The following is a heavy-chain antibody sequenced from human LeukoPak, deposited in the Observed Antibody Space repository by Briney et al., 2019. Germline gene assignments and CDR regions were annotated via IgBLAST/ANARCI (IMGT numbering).Heavy chain of an antibody. D-gene: IGHD5-18*01. CDR1: GGSISSYY. V-gene: IGHV4-59*01. Sequence: SETLSLTCTVSGGSISSYYWSWIRQPPGKGLEWIGYIYYSGSTNYNPSLKSRVTISVDTSKNQFSLKLSSVTAADTAVYYCARGHRSGYSYGNDYWGQGTLVTVSS. CDR3: ARGHRSGYSYGNDY. J-gene: IGHJ4*02. CDR2: IYYSGST.